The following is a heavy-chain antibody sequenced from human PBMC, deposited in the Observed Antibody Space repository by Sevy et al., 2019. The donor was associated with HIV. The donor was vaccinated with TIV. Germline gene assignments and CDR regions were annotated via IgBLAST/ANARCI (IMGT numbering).Heavy chain of an antibody. Sequence: GGSLRLSCAASGFTFSNYGIHWVCQPPGKGLEWVAVIWSDGNKKYYADSVKGRFTISRDNSKNTLFLQMNSLRAEDTAVYYCAGGPLRYCTSTSCYEGDYYYYGMDVWGQGTTVTVSS. V-gene: IGHV3-33*01. CDR3: AGGPLRYCTSTSCYEGDYYYYGMDV. CDR1: GFTFSNYG. D-gene: IGHD2-2*01. CDR2: IWSDGNKK. J-gene: IGHJ6*02.